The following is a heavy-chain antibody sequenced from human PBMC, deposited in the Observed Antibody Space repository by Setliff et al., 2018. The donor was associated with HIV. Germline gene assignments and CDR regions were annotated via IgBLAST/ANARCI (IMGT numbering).Heavy chain of an antibody. CDR2: IYYSGST. D-gene: IGHD6-13*01. Sequence: ASETLSLTCTVSGGSISSSSYYWGWIRQPPGKGLEWIGSIYYSGSTYYNPSLKSRVTISVDTSKNQFSLKLSSVTAADTAVYYCANEKAYSSSWANWFDPWGQGTLVTVSS. CDR1: GGSISSSSYY. V-gene: IGHV4-39*01. CDR3: ANEKAYSSSWANWFDP. J-gene: IGHJ5*02.